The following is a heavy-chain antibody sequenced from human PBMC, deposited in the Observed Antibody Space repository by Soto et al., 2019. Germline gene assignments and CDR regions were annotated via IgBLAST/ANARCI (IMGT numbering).Heavy chain of an antibody. D-gene: IGHD6-13*01. CDR1: GGSISSSSYY. J-gene: IGHJ5*02. CDR2: IYYSGST. Sequence: SETLSLTCTVSGGSISSSSYYWGWIRQPPGKGLEWIGSIYYSGSTYYNPSLKSRVTISVDTSKNQFSLKLSSVTAADTAVYYCARTWSEAAAGLGWFDPWGQGTLVTVSS. V-gene: IGHV4-39*01. CDR3: ARTWSEAAAGLGWFDP.